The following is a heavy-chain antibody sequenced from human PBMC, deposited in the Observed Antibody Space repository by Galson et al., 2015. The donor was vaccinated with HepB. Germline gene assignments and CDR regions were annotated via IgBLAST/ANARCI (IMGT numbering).Heavy chain of an antibody. V-gene: IGHV2-70*01. CDR2: TDWDGDK. CDR1: GFSLSTSGMS. J-gene: IGHJ4*02. CDR3: ARGGRGGFLDY. Sequence: PALVKPTQTLTLTCTFSGFSLSTSGMSVSWIRQPPGKALEWLALTDWDGDKYYNTSLKTRLTISKDTSKNQVVLTMTNMDPVDTATYYCARGGRGGFLDYWGQGTLVPVSS. D-gene: IGHD2-15*01.